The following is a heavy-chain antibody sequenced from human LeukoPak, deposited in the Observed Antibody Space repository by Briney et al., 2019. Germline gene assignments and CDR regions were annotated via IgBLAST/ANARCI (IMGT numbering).Heavy chain of an antibody. CDR3: ARQNYDRTFDY. V-gene: IGHV4-39*01. D-gene: IGHD3-22*01. CDR1: GGSIRSSSYY. J-gene: IGHJ4*02. CDR2: IYHSGTT. Sequence: SETLSLTCTVSGGSIRSSSYYWGWVRQPPGKGLEWIVSIYHSGTTYYNPSLKSRVTISVDTSKNQFSLKLSSVTAADTAVYYCARQNYDRTFDYWGQGTLVTVSS.